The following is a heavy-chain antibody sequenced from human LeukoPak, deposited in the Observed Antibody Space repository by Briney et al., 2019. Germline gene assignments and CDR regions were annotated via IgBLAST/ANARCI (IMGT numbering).Heavy chain of an antibody. D-gene: IGHD4-11*01. CDR3: ARYDYSNLDMAEYFQH. J-gene: IGHJ1*01. CDR2: INPNSGGT. Sequence: ASVKVSCKASGYTFTVYYMHWVRQGPGQGLEWMGWINPNSGGTNYAQKFQGRVTMTRDTSISTAYMELSRLRSDDTAVYYCARYDYSNLDMAEYFQHWGQGTLVTVSS. V-gene: IGHV1-2*02. CDR1: GYTFTVYY.